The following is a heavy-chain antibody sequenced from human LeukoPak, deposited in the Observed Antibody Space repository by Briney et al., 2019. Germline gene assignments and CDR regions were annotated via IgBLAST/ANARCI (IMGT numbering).Heavy chain of an antibody. CDR2: IYTSGST. CDR3: ARDCSGGSCYSPAHAFDI. Sequence: SATLSLTCTVSGGSISSYYWSWIPQPAGKGLGWIGRIYTSGSTNYNPSLKSRVTMSVDTSTNQFSLKLSSVTAADTAVYYCARDCSGGSCYSPAHAFDIWGQGTMVTVSS. J-gene: IGHJ3*02. CDR1: GGSISSYY. D-gene: IGHD2-15*01. V-gene: IGHV4-4*07.